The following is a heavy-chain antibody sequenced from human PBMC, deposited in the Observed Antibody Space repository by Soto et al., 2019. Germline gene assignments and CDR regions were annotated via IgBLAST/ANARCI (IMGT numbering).Heavy chain of an antibody. CDR3: ARGGIVVVPAATPPFYYYGMDV. CDR1: GYTFTSYG. Sequence: ASVKVSCKASGYTFTSYGISWVRQAPGQGLEWMGWISAYNGNTNYAQKLQGRVTMTTDTSTSTAYMELRSLRSDDTAVYYCARGGIVVVPAATPPFYYYGMDVWGQGTTVTVSS. D-gene: IGHD2-2*01. J-gene: IGHJ6*02. CDR2: ISAYNGNT. V-gene: IGHV1-18*04.